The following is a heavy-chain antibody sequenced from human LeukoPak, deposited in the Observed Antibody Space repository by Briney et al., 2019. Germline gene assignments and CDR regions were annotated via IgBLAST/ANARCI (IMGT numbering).Heavy chain of an antibody. CDR1: RFTFSSYA. CDR3: AKDDYDFWSGPIYYFDN. J-gene: IGHJ4*02. D-gene: IGHD3-3*01. Sequence: GGSLRLSCAASRFTFSSYAMSWVRQAPRKGLEWVSAVSGSGGSTYYADSVKGRFTISRDNSKNTLYLQMNSLRAQDTAVSYCAKDDYDFWSGPIYYFDNWGQGTLVTVSS. V-gene: IGHV3-23*01. CDR2: VSGSGGST.